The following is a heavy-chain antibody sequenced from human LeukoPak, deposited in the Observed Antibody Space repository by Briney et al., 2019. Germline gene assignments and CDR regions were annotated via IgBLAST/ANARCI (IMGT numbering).Heavy chain of an antibody. Sequence: NSSETLSLTCTVSGGSISSYYWSWIRQPPGKGLEWIGYIYYSGSTNYNPSLKSRVTISVDTSKNQFSLKLSSVTAADTAVYYCARDLYYYDSSGYYWYWFDPWGQGTLVTVSS. V-gene: IGHV4-59*01. D-gene: IGHD3-22*01. J-gene: IGHJ5*02. CDR2: IYYSGST. CDR1: GGSISSYY. CDR3: ARDLYYYDSSGYYWYWFDP.